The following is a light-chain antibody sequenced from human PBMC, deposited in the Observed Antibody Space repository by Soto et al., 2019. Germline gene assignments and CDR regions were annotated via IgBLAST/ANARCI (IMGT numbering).Light chain of an antibody. V-gene: IGKV3-11*01. CDR3: QQRSNWPLT. CDR1: QSVRNY. J-gene: IGKJ1*01. Sequence: EIVLTQSPATLSLSPGERATLSCRASQSVRNYFAWYQQKPGQAPRLLIYDASNRATGIPARFSGSGSGTDFTLTISSLEPEDFTVYFCQQRSNWPLTFGQRTKMEIK. CDR2: DAS.